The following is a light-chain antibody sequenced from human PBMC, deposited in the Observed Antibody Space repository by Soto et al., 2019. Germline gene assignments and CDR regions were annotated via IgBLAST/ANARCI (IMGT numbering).Light chain of an antibody. CDR3: QQHNQWPIT. V-gene: IGKV2-28*01. J-gene: IGKJ5*01. CDR2: LGS. Sequence: DIVMTQSPLSLPVTPGEPASISCRSSQSLLHSNGYNYLDWYLQKPGQSPQLLIYLGSNRASGVPDMFSGSGSGTEFTLTINSLQSEDSAVYYCQQHNQWPITFGQGTRLEIK. CDR1: QSLLHSNGYNY.